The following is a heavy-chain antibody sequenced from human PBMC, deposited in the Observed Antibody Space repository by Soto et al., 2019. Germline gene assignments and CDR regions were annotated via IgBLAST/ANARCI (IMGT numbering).Heavy chain of an antibody. Sequence: PSETLSLTCTVSGGSISSGGYYWSWIRQHPGKGLEWIGYIYYSGSTYYNPSLKSRVTISVDTSKNQFSLKLSSVTAADTAVYYCARDGGDYGDYEVWGQGTLVTVSS. V-gene: IGHV4-31*03. CDR2: IYYSGST. CDR3: ARDGGDYGDYEV. CDR1: GGSISSGGYY. J-gene: IGHJ4*02. D-gene: IGHD4-17*01.